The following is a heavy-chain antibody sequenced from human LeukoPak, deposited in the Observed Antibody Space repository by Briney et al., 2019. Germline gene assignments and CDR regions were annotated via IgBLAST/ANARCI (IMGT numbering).Heavy chain of an antibody. D-gene: IGHD6-13*01. CDR2: IRYDGSNK. CDR3: AKDRPVAAAGYFDY. CDR1: GFTFSSYG. J-gene: IGHJ4*02. V-gene: IGHV3-30*02. Sequence: GGSLRLSCAASGFTFSSYGMHWVRQAPGKGLEWVAFIRYDGSNKYYADSVKGRFTISRDNSKNMLYLQMNSLRAEDTAVYYCAKDRPVAAAGYFDYWGQGTLVTVSS.